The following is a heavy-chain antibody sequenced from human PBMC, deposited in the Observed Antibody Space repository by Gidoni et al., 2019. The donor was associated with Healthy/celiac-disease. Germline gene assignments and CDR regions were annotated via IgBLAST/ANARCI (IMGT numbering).Heavy chain of an antibody. Sequence: QVQLQPWGAVLLKPSETLSLTCAVDGGSFSGYYWSWLRQPPGKGLEWIVESNHSESTNYTPSIKSRGTISVDTAKNQFSLKLSSVTAADTAVYYCASGYYDSSGYYYYYYYMDVWGKGTTVTVSS. J-gene: IGHJ6*03. CDR3: ASGYYDSSGYYYYYYYMDV. CDR2: SNHSEST. D-gene: IGHD3-22*01. V-gene: IGHV4-34*01. CDR1: GGSFSGYY.